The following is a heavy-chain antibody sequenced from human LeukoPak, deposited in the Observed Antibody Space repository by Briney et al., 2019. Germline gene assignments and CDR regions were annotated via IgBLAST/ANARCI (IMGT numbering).Heavy chain of an antibody. CDR1: GFTFSSYA. CDR2: ISGSGGST. Sequence: GGSLRLPCAASGFTFSSYAMSWVRQALGKGLEWVSAISGSGGSTYYADSVKGRFTISRDNSKNTLYLQMNSLRAEDTAVYYCAKDSPRVATDGGYYFDYWGQGTLVTVSS. V-gene: IGHV3-23*01. CDR3: AKDSPRVATDGGYYFDY. J-gene: IGHJ4*02. D-gene: IGHD5-12*01.